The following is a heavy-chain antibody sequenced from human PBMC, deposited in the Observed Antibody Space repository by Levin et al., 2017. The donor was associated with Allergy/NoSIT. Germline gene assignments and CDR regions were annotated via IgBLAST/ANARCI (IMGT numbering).Heavy chain of an antibody. CDR2: IKEDGSEK. V-gene: IGHV3-7*01. CDR3: ARDRAYCGGDCGLGY. CDR1: GLTFSTYW. D-gene: IGHD2-21*02. Sequence: ASVKVSCAASGLTFSTYWMTWVRQAPGKGLEWVANIKEDGSEKYYVDSVKGRFTISRDNAKNSLYLQMNSLRVEDTAVYYCARDRAYCGGDCGLGYWGQGTLVTVSS. J-gene: IGHJ4*02.